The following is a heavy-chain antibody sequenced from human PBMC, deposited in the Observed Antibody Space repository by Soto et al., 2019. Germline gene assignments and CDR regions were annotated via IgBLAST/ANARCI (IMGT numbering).Heavy chain of an antibody. D-gene: IGHD4-17*01. CDR2: ISYDGSNK. CDR3: ANIGAYGDYGDY. CDR1: GFTFSSYA. J-gene: IGHJ4*02. V-gene: IGHV3-30-3*01. Sequence: QVQLVESGGGVVQPGRSLRLSCAASGFTFSSYAMHWVRQAPGKGLEWVAVISYDGSNKYYADSVKGRFTISRDNSKNTLYLQMNSLRAENTAVYYCANIGAYGDYGDYWGQGTLVTVSS.